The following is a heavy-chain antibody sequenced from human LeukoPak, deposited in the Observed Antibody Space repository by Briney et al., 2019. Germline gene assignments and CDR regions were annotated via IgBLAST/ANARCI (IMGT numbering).Heavy chain of an antibody. CDR1: GFTFTNYW. D-gene: IGHD5-18*01. Sequence: PGGSLRLSCATSGFTFTNYWMTWLRQAPGKGLEWVANINQNGVEMYYVESVKGRFTISRDNAKNSLYLQMNSLRAEDTAVYSCARGPQVWANPYFDYWGQGTLVTVSS. CDR3: ARGPQVWANPYFDY. J-gene: IGHJ4*02. V-gene: IGHV3-7*01. CDR2: INQNGVEM.